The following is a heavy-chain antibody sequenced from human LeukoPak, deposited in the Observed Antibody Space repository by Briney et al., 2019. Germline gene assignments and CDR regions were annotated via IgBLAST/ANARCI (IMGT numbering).Heavy chain of an antibody. Sequence: GGSLRLSCAASGFTFSSYWMHWVRQAPGKGLVWVSRINSDGSSTSYADSVKGRFTISRDNARGTLYLQMNSLRVEDTAVYYCARAGFYRFDYWGQGTLVTVSS. CDR3: ARAGFYRFDY. V-gene: IGHV3-74*01. CDR1: GFTFSSYW. CDR2: INSDGSST. J-gene: IGHJ4*02.